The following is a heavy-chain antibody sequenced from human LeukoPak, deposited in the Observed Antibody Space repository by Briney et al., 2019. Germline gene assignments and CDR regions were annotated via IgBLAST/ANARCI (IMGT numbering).Heavy chain of an antibody. CDR1: GYSISSGYY. Sequence: SETLSLTCTVSGYSISSGYYWGWVRQPPGKGLEWIGNIYHSGSTYYNPSLKSRVTISVDTSKNQFILKLSSVTAADTAVYYCARDNTRSTNWLDPWGQGTLVTVSS. CDR2: IYHSGST. D-gene: IGHD5/OR15-5a*01. V-gene: IGHV4-38-2*02. J-gene: IGHJ5*02. CDR3: ARDNTRSTNWLDP.